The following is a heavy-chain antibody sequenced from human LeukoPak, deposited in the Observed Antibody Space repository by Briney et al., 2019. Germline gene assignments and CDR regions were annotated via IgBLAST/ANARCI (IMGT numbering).Heavy chain of an antibody. CDR2: IYSGGST. Sequence: GGSLRLSCAASGFTFSSYAMSWVRQAPGKGLEWVSVIYSGGSTYYADSVKGRFTISRHNSKNTLYLQMNSLRAEDTAVYYCARVAVAGNFDYWGQGTLVTVSP. D-gene: IGHD6-19*01. CDR1: GFTFSSYA. V-gene: IGHV3-53*04. J-gene: IGHJ4*02. CDR3: ARVAVAGNFDY.